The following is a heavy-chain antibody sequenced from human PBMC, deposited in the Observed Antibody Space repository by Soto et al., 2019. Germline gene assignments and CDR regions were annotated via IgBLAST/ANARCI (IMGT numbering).Heavy chain of an antibody. CDR2: IYYSGST. CDR1: GGSISSGDYY. D-gene: IGHD6-19*01. CDR3: ARERPDGCRLDP. V-gene: IGHV4-30-4*01. Sequence: QVQLQESGPGLVKPSQTLSLTCTVSGGSISSGDYYWSWIRQPPGNGLEWIGYIYYSGSTYYNPSLKSRGTISVDTSENQFSLKLSSVPAADTAVYYCARERPDGCRLDPWGQGTLVTVSS. J-gene: IGHJ5*02.